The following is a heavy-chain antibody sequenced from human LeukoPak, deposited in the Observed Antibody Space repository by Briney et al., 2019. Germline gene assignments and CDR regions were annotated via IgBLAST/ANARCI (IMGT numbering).Heavy chain of an antibody. CDR2: ISGSGGST. Sequence: GGSLRLSCAASGFTFSSYAMSWVRQAPGKGLEWVSAISGSGGSTYYADSVKGRFTISRDNSKNTLYLQLNSLRAEDTAVYYCAKLPGGYYYYYYMDVWGKGTTVTVSS. V-gene: IGHV3-23*01. CDR1: GFTFSSYA. D-gene: IGHD3-16*01. J-gene: IGHJ6*03. CDR3: AKLPGGYYYYYYMDV.